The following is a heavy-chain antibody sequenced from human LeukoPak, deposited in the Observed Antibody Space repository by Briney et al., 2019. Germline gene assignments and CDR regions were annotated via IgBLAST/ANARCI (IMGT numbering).Heavy chain of an antibody. J-gene: IGHJ4*02. CDR2: ITSNGGST. V-gene: IGHV3-64D*06. D-gene: IGHD6-13*01. CDR3: VGFRATAGLY. CDR1: GFTFSNYA. Sequence: GGSLRLSCAASGFTFSNYAMHWVRQAPGKGLEYVSAITSNGGSTYYADSVKGRFTISRDNSKNTLYLQMSSLRPEDTAVYYCVGFRATAGLYWGQGTLVTVSS.